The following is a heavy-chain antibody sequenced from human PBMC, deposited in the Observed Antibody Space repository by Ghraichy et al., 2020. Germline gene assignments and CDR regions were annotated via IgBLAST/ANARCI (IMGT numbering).Heavy chain of an antibody. CDR2: IGGSGGGT. CDR3: AREGKNFDC. Sequence: GGSLRLSCAASGFTFGFTFSSSTMIWVRQAPGKGLEWVSGIGGSGGGTYYADSVKGQFTISRDNSKNTVYLQMNSLRAEDTAIYYCAREGKNFDCWGQGTLVTVSS. D-gene: IGHD2/OR15-2a*01. CDR1: GFTFGFTFSSST. V-gene: IGHV3-23*01. J-gene: IGHJ4*02.